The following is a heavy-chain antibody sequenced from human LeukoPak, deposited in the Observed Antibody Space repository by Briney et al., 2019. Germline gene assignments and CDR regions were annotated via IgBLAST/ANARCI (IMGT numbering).Heavy chain of an antibody. CDR1: GVTFCSYV. CDR3: AKDGGTYSEYFQH. Sequence: GGSLRLSCAASGVTFCSYVMSWVRQAPGKGLEWVSAISGSDGSTYYADSVKGRFTISRDSSKNTLYLQMNSLRAEDTAIYYCAKDGGTYSEYFQHWGQGTLVTVSS. CDR2: ISGSDGST. J-gene: IGHJ1*01. V-gene: IGHV3-23*01. D-gene: IGHD1-26*01.